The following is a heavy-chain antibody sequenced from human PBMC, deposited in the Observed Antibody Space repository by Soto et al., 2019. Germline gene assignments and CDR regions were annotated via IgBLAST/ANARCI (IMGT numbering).Heavy chain of an antibody. D-gene: IGHD1-1*01. J-gene: IGHJ4*02. CDR3: ARARTGTEGYYFAY. V-gene: IGHV3-7*01. CDR2: IKQDGSEK. Sequence: GGSLRLSCAASGLTYRCYWMSWVRQAPGKGLEWVANIKQDGSEKYYVDSVKGRFTISRDNAKNSLYLQMNRLRAEDTAVYYCARARTGTEGYYFAYWGKGTLVTVSS. CDR1: GLTYRCYW.